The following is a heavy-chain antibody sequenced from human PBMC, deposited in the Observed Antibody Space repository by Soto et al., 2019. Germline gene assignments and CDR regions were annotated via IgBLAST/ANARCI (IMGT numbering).Heavy chain of an antibody. J-gene: IGHJ6*01. V-gene: IGHV1-8*01. CDR2: MNPNTGNS. D-gene: IGHD3-10*01. CDR3: ARRAEAKDWHGLGADKYYLDV. Sequence: ASVKVSCKASGYTFTSYDIYWVRQATGQGLEWMGWMNPNTGNSGYAQKFQGRVTVTSDTSINTVHMELSSLRSEDTAVYYCARRAEAKDWHGLGADKYYLDVWGQGTMVTVSS. CDR1: GYTFTSYD.